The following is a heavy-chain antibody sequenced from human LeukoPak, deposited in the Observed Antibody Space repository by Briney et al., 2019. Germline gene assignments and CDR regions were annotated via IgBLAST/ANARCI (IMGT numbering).Heavy chain of an antibody. J-gene: IGHJ4*02. Sequence: ASVKVSCKASGYTFTGYYMHWVRQAPGQGLEWMGWINPNSGGTNYAQKFQGRVTMTRDTSISTAYMELSKLRSDDTAVYYCAREGADSSGSDYWGQGTLVTVSS. CDR1: GYTFTGYY. D-gene: IGHD3-22*01. CDR3: AREGADSSGSDY. V-gene: IGHV1-2*02. CDR2: INPNSGGT.